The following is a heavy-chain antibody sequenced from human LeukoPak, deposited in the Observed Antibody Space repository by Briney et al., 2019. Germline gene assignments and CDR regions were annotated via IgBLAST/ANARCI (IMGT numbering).Heavy chain of an antibody. CDR3: ARDPVVVVPAARPKRAFDI. D-gene: IGHD2-2*01. CDR2: SNHSGST. CDR1: GGSISSGGYS. Sequence: SETLSLTCAVSGGSISSGGYSWSWIRQPPGKGLEWIGESNHSGSTNYNPSLKSRVTISVDTSKNQFSLKLSSVTAADTAVYYCARDPVVVVPAARPKRAFDIWGQGTMVTVSS. J-gene: IGHJ3*02. V-gene: IGHV4-30-2*01.